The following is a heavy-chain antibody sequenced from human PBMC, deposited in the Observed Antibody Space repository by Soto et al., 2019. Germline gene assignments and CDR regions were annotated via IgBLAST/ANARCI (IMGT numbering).Heavy chain of an antibody. CDR3: ARGVGLGYCSSTSCYSDWFDP. D-gene: IGHD2-2*01. Sequence: GGSLRLSCAASGFTFSSYGMHWVRQAPGKGLEWVAVIWYDGSNKYYADSVKGRFTISRDNSKNTLYLQMNSLRAEDTAVYYCARGVGLGYCSSTSCYSDWFDPWGQGT. V-gene: IGHV3-33*01. CDR1: GFTFSSYG. CDR2: IWYDGSNK. J-gene: IGHJ5*02.